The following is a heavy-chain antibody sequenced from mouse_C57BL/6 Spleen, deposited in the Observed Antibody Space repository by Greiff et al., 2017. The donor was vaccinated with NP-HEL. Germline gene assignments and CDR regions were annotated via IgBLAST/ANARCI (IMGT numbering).Heavy chain of an antibody. CDR2: INPSNGGT. Sequence: QVQLQQPGTELVKPGASVKLSCKASGYTFTSYWMHWVKQRPGQGLEWIGNINPSNGGTNYNEKFKSKATLTVDKSSSTAYMQLSSLTSEDSAVYYCARSRVLLSRWLLDDWGQGTTLTVSS. D-gene: IGHD2-3*01. J-gene: IGHJ2*01. CDR1: GYTFTSYW. CDR3: ARSRVLLSRWLLDD. V-gene: IGHV1-53*01.